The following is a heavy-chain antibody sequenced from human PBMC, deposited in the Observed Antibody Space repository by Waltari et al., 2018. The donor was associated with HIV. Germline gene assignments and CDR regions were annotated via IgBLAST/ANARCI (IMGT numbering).Heavy chain of an antibody. Sequence: EVQLLESGGGLVQPGGSLRLSCAASGFTFSSYWMHWVRQAPGKGLVWGSRSNGDGSSTAYADSGKGRFTIARDNAKNRLYLQVNSLRAEDTAVYYCARGFRVGCSDATCYSHYWGQGTLVTVSS. CDR3: ARGFRVGCSDATCYSHY. CDR1: GFTFSSYW. D-gene: IGHD2-15*01. V-gene: IGHV3-74*01. CDR2: SNGDGSST. J-gene: IGHJ4*02.